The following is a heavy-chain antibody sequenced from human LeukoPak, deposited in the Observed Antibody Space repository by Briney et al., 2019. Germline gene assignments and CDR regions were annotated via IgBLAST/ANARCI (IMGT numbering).Heavy chain of an antibody. Sequence: SVRVSCKASGGTFSSYAISWVRQAPGQGLEWMGGIIPIFGTANYAQKFQGRVTITADESTSTAYMELSSLRSEDTAVYYCASPYYDSSGYYWYFDLWGRGTLVTVSS. D-gene: IGHD3-22*01. CDR2: IIPIFGTA. J-gene: IGHJ2*01. CDR3: ASPYYDSSGYYWYFDL. V-gene: IGHV1-69*13. CDR1: GGTFSSYA.